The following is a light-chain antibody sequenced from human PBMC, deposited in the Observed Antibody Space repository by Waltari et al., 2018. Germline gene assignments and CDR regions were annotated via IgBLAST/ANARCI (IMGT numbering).Light chain of an antibody. CDR3: QQHNSHPWT. Sequence: DIQMTQSPSSLSASVGDRVTITCRASQTISSFLAWYQQKPGKVPKLLIYAASSLESGVPSRFSGSGSGTEFTITISSLQPEDLATYYCQQHNSHPWTFGQGTKVEIK. V-gene: IGKV1-17*03. CDR1: QTISSF. J-gene: IGKJ1*01. CDR2: AAS.